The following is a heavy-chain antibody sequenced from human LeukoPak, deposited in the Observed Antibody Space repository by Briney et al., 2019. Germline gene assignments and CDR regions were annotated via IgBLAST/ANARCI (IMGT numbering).Heavy chain of an antibody. D-gene: IGHD5-12*01. CDR2: IIPIFGTA. CDR1: GGTFSSYA. Sequence: SVRVSCKASGGTFSSYAISWVRQAPGQGLEWMGGIIPIFGTANYAQKFQGRVTITADESTSTAYMELSSLRSEDTAVYYCAREGDLESGYGSFGFDYWGQGPLFTVSS. CDR3: AREGDLESGYGSFGFDY. V-gene: IGHV1-69*13. J-gene: IGHJ4*02.